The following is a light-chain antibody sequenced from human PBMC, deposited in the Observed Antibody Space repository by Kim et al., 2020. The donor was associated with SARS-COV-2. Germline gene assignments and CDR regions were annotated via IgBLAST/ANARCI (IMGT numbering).Light chain of an antibody. Sequence: SSELTQDPAVSVALGQTVRITCQGDSLRSYYATWYQQKPGQAPVLVIYGKNNRPSGIPDRFSRSSSGNTASLTITGTQAGDEADYCCNSRDSNDNVVFGG. CDR1: SLRSYY. CDR3: NSRDSNDNVV. J-gene: IGLJ2*01. CDR2: GKN. V-gene: IGLV3-19*01.